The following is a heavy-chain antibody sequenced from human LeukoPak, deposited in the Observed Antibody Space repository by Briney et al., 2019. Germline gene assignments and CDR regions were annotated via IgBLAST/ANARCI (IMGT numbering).Heavy chain of an antibody. Sequence: PGGSLRLSCEASGFTFSSYGMHWVRQAPGKGLEWVAVISYDGSNKYYADSVKGRFTISRDNSKNTLYLQMNSLRAEDTAVYYCAKPRGYSGYDSGYFDYWGQGTLVTVSS. CDR1: GFTFSSYG. D-gene: IGHD5-12*01. CDR3: AKPRGYSGYDSGYFDY. J-gene: IGHJ4*02. CDR2: ISYDGSNK. V-gene: IGHV3-30*18.